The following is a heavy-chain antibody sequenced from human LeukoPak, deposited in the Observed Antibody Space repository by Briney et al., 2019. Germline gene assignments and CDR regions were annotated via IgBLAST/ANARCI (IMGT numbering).Heavy chain of an antibody. CDR3: ATDPRPDSGNFLGFDY. J-gene: IGHJ4*02. D-gene: IGHD4-23*01. CDR1: GFTFRRYW. V-gene: IGHV3-7*01. CDR2: INQDGSEK. Sequence: GGPLRLSCVASGFTFRRYWMSWVRQAPGKGLEWVANINQDGSEKYYVDSVKGRFTISRDNSKNSLYLQMSSLRAEDAAVYYCATDPRPDSGNFLGFDYWGQGTLVTVSS.